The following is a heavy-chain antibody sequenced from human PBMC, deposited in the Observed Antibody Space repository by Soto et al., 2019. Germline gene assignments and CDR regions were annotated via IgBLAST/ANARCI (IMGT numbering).Heavy chain of an antibody. CDR3: ARHQHSTSWYI. D-gene: IGHD6-13*01. CDR1: GFTFSSYA. V-gene: IGHV3-30-3*01. CDR2: ISYDGSNK. J-gene: IGHJ4*02. Sequence: QLGGSLRLSCAASGFTFSSYAMHWVRQAPGKGLEWVAVISYDGSNKYYADSVKGRFTISRDNSKNTLYLQMNSLRAEDTAVYYCARHQHSTSWYIWAQGTLVTVSS.